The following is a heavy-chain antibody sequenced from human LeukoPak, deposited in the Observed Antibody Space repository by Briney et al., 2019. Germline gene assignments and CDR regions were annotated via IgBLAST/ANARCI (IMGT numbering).Heavy chain of an antibody. D-gene: IGHD3-3*01. J-gene: IGHJ5*02. CDR1: GGSFSGYY. Sequence: SETLSLTCAVYGGSFSGYYWSWIRQPPGKGLEWIGEINHSGSTNYNPSLKSRVTISVDTSTNQFSLKLSSVTAADTAVYYCARGEKITIFGVVTRNWFDPWGQGTLVTVSS. CDR2: INHSGST. CDR3: ARGEKITIFGVVTRNWFDP. V-gene: IGHV4-34*01.